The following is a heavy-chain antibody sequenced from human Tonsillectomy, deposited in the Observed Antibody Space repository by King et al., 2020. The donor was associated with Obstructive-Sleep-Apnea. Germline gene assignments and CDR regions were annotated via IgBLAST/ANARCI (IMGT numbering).Heavy chain of an antibody. D-gene: IGHD6-13*01. CDR3: ARDRQQLVGYYGMDV. CDR2: IYYSGST. J-gene: IGHJ6*02. CDR1: GDSISSGGYY. Sequence: VQLQESGPGLVKPSQTLSLTCTVSGDSISSGGYYWSWIRQHPGEGLEWVGYIYYSGSTYYNPSLKSRGTISVDTSKNQFSLNLSSVTAADTAVYYCARDRQQLVGYYGMDVWGQGTTVTVSS. V-gene: IGHV4-31*03.